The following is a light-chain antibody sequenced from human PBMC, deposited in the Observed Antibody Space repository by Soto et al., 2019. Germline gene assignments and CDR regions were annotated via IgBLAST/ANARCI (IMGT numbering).Light chain of an antibody. J-gene: IGLJ1*01. V-gene: IGLV2-14*01. CDR2: EVS. CDR1: SSDVGGYNY. Sequence: SALTQPASVSVSPGQSITISCTGTSSDVGGYNYVSWYQQHPGKAPKLMIYEVSNRPSGVSNRSSGSKSGNTASLTISGLQAEDEADYYCSSYTSSSTRVFGTGTKVTVL. CDR3: SSYTSSSTRV.